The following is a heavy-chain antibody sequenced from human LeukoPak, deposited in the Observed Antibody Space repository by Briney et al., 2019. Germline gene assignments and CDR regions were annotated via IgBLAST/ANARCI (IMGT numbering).Heavy chain of an antibody. CDR3: ARDRYYMVRGVQPGAY. Sequence: GRSLRLSCAASGFTFSSYAMHWVRQAPGKGLEWVAVMSYDGSNKYYADSVKGRFTISRDNSKNTLYLQMNSLRAEDTAVYYCARDRYYMVRGVQPGAYWGQGTLVTVSS. CDR2: MSYDGSNK. CDR1: GFTFSSYA. D-gene: IGHD3-10*01. J-gene: IGHJ4*02. V-gene: IGHV3-30*01.